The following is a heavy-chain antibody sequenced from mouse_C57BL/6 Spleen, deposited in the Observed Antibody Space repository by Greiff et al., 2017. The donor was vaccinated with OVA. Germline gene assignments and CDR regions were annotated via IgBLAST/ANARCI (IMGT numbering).Heavy chain of an antibody. CDR2: IYPGDGDT. V-gene: IGHV1-82*01. CDR3: ARDLIRDAMDY. D-gene: IGHD1-1*01. Sequence: QVQLQQSGPELVKPGASVKISCKASGYAFSSSWLNWVKQRPGKGLEWIGRIYPGDGDTNYNGKFKGKATLTADKSPSTAYMQLSNLTSEDSAVYFSARDLIRDAMDYWGQGTSVTVSS. J-gene: IGHJ4*01. CDR1: GYAFSSSW.